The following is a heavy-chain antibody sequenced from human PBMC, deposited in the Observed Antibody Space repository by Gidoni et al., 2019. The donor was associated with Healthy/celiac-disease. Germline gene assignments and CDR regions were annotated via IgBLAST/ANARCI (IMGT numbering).Heavy chain of an antibody. CDR1: GFPFSSYA. J-gene: IGHJ4*02. D-gene: IGHD2-21*02. Sequence: EVQLLESGGGLVQTGGSLSPSCAASGFPFSSYAMSWVRQAPGKGLEWVSAISGSGGSTYYADSVKGRFTISRDNSKNTLYLQMNSLRAEDTAVYYCAKPREGVTPYFDYWGQGTLVTVSS. V-gene: IGHV3-23*01. CDR2: ISGSGGST. CDR3: AKPREGVTPYFDY.